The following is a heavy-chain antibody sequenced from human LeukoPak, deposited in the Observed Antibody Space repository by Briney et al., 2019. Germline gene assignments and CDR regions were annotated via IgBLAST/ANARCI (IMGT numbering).Heavy chain of an antibody. J-gene: IGHJ6*03. V-gene: IGHV7-4-1*02. CDR1: GGTFSSYA. CDR2: INTNTGNP. Sequence: ASVKVSCKASGGTFSSYAISWVRQAPGQGLEWMGWINTNTGNPTYAQGFTGRFVFSLDTSVSTAYLQISSLKAEDTAVYYCARDPSGGSWGCYYYMDVWGKGTTVTVSS. D-gene: IGHD6-13*01. CDR3: ARDPSGGSWGCYYYMDV.